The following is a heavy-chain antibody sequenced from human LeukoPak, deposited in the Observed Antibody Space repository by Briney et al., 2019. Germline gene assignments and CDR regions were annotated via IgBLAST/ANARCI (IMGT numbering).Heavy chain of an antibody. D-gene: IGHD2-15*01. V-gene: IGHV4-34*01. Sequence: PSETLSLTCAVYGGSFSGYYWSWIRQPPGKGLEWIGEINHSGSTNYNPSLKSRVTISIDMSKNQFSLKLSSVTATDTAVYYCARLVCGGGSCPAEFDYWGQGTLVTVSS. CDR3: ARLVCGGGSCPAEFDY. J-gene: IGHJ4*02. CDR2: INHSGST. CDR1: GGSFSGYY.